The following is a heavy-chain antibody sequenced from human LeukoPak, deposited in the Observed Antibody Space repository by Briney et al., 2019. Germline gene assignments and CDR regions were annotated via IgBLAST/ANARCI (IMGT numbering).Heavy chain of an antibody. CDR2: VSYDGSNE. J-gene: IGHJ4*02. CDR3: AKDSPPPNYYDSSGYFDY. CDR1: GFTFSSQA. D-gene: IGHD3-22*01. V-gene: IGHV3-30*04. Sequence: GGSLRLSCAASGFTFSSQAMHWVRQAPGKGLEWVAVVSYDGSNEYYADSVKGRFTISRDNSKNTLYLQMNSLRAEDTAVYYCAKDSPPPNYYDSSGYFDYWGQGTLVTVSS.